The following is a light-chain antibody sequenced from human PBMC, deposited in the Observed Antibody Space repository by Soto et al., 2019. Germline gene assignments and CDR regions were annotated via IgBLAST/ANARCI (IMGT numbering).Light chain of an antibody. CDR1: QSVSSY. J-gene: IGKJ4*01. Sequence: EIVLTQSPATLSLSPGERATLSCRASQSVSSYLAWYQQKPGQAPRLLIYDASNRATGIPARFSGSGSGTEFTLSTSSLEPEDFAVYYGQQRSNWPLTFGGGTKVEIK. CDR2: DAS. CDR3: QQRSNWPLT. V-gene: IGKV3-11*01.